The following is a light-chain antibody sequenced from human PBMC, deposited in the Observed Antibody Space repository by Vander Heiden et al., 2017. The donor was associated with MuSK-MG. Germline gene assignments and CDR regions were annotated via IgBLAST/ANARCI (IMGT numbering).Light chain of an antibody. Sequence: EIVLTQSPVTLSLSPGERATLSCRASQTISSSYLAWYQQKQGQAPKVLIYGASSRANGIPDRFRGSGSGTEFTLTSTRREPEDFAVYYVHQDRSSFAFGQGTRLEIK. CDR2: GAS. V-gene: IGKV3-20*01. J-gene: IGKJ5*01. CDR3: HQDRSSFA. CDR1: QTISSSY.